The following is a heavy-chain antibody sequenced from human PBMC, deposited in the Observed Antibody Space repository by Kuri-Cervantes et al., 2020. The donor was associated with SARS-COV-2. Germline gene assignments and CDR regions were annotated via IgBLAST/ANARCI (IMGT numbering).Heavy chain of an antibody. V-gene: IGHV3-53*05. CDR2: IYSGGST. Sequence: GGSLRLSCAASGFTVSSNYMSWVRQAPGKGLEWVSVIYSGGSTYYADSVKGRFTISRDNSKNSLYLQMNSLRTEDTALYYCAKDRYSYGFFDYWGQGTLVTVSS. CDR3: AKDRYSYGFFDY. J-gene: IGHJ4*02. CDR1: GFTVSSNY. D-gene: IGHD5-18*01.